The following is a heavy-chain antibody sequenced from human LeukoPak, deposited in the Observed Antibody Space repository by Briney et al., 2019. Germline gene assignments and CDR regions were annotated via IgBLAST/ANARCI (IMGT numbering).Heavy chain of an antibody. J-gene: IGHJ3*02. Sequence: PGGSLRLSCAASGFTFSSYAMHWVRQAPGKGLEWVAVISYDGSNKYYADSVKGRFTISRDNSKNTLYLQMNSLRAEDTAVYYCASGSSGYSSSWYTDAFDIWGQGTMVTVSS. CDR1: GFTFSSYA. CDR3: ASGSSGYSSSWYTDAFDI. CDR2: ISYDGSNK. V-gene: IGHV3-30-3*01. D-gene: IGHD6-13*01.